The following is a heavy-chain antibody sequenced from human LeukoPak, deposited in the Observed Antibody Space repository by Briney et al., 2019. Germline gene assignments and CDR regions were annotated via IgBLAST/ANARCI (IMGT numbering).Heavy chain of an antibody. J-gene: IGHJ4*02. V-gene: IGHV1-18*04. D-gene: IGHD3-10*01. Sequence: EASVKVSCKASGYTFTAYYMHWVRQAPGQGLEWMGWISGYNGNRNYSQKFQDRVTMTTDTSTSTAYMDLRSLTSDDTAVYYCARELLWFGELLPVLDYWGQGTLVTVSS. CDR3: ARELLWFGELLPVLDY. CDR1: GYTFTAYY. CDR2: ISGYNGNR.